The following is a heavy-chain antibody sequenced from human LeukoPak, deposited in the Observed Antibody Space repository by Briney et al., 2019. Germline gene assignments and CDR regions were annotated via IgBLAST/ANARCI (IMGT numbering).Heavy chain of an antibody. CDR1: GFTFSNAW. J-gene: IGHJ6*03. Sequence: GGSLRLSCAASGFTFSNAWMSWVRQAPGKGLEWVGRIKSKTDGGTTDYAAPVKGRFTISRDDSKNTLYLQMNSLKTEDTAVYYCTTALHCSGGSCYRSPYYYYYYMDVWGKGTTVTVSS. V-gene: IGHV3-15*01. CDR2: IKSKTDGGTT. CDR3: TTALHCSGGSCYRSPYYYYYYMDV. D-gene: IGHD2-15*01.